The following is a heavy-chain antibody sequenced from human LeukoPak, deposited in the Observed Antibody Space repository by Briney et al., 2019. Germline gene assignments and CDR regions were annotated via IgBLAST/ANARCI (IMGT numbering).Heavy chain of an antibody. D-gene: IGHD3-22*01. Sequence: GGSLRLSCAASGFTLSTYWMHWLRQAPGEGLVWVSRINSDGSSSACADSVKGRFTISRDNAKNTLSLQMNSLRAEDTAVYYCARDPDSYHSGAYYSFFDYWGQGILVTVSS. CDR2: INSDGSSS. V-gene: IGHV3-74*01. J-gene: IGHJ4*02. CDR1: GFTLSTYW. CDR3: ARDPDSYHSGAYYSFFDY.